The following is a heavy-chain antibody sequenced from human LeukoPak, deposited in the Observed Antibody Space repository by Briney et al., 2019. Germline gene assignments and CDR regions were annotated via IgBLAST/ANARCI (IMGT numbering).Heavy chain of an antibody. D-gene: IGHD3-10*01. V-gene: IGHV3-30*04. J-gene: IGHJ4*02. CDR2: ISYDGSNK. CDR3: AREGLWFGELWAYFDY. Sequence: GRSLRLSCAASGFTFSSYAMHWVRQAPGKGLEWVAVISYDGSNKYYADSVKGRFTISRDNSKNTPYLQMNSLRAEDTAVYYCAREGLWFGELWAYFDYWGQGTLVTVSS. CDR1: GFTFSSYA.